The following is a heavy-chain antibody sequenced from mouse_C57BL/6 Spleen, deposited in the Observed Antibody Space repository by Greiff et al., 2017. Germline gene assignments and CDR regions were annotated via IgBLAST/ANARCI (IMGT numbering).Heavy chain of an antibody. J-gene: IGHJ2*01. CDR2: IYPRSGTT. Sequence: VQLQQSGAELARPGASVKMSCKASGYTFTSYGISWVKQRTGQGLEWIGEIYPRSGTTYYNEKFKGKATLTADKSSSTAYMELRSLTSEDSAVYYCARRDDEDVGDYWGQGTTLTVSS. V-gene: IGHV1-81*01. CDR1: GYTFTSYG. CDR3: ARRDDEDVGDY. D-gene: IGHD2-3*01.